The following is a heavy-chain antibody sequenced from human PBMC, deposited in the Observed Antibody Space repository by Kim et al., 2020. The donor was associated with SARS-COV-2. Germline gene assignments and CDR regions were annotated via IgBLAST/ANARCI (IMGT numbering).Heavy chain of an antibody. J-gene: IGHJ4*02. Sequence: SETLSLTCSVSGGSIRSGGKFWTWIRQHPAKGLEWIGYISYSGNSHYSPFLRSRVSISLQTSENQFSLELTSVTAADTAVYYCARGQPLDYWGQGILVTV. D-gene: IGHD2-2*01. CDR2: ISYSGNS. V-gene: IGHV4-31*03. CDR3: ARGQPLDY. CDR1: GGSIRSGGKF.